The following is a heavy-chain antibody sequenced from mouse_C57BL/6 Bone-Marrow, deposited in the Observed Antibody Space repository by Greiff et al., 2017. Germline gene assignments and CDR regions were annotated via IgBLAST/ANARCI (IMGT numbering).Heavy chain of an antibody. Sequence: VQLVESGPGLVAPSQSLSITCTVSGFSLTSYAISWVRQPPGKGLEWLGVIWTGGGTNYNSALKSRLSISKDNSKSQVFLKMNSLQTDDTARYCCARNKGYYGSSLYYFDYWGQGTTLTVSS. D-gene: IGHD1-1*01. CDR3: ARNKGYYGSSLYYFDY. CDR2: IWTGGGT. V-gene: IGHV2-9-1*01. J-gene: IGHJ2*01. CDR1: GFSLTSYA.